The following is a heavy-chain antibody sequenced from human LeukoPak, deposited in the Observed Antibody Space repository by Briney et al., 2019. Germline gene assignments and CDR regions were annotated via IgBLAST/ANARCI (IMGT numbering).Heavy chain of an antibody. J-gene: IGHJ5*02. Sequence: GASVKVSCKASGYTFTSYGISWVRQAPGQGLEWMGWISAYNGNTNYAQKLQGRVTMTTDTSTSTAYMELRSLRSDDTAVYYCARDLIVVVPAAIGGNWYDPWGQGTLVTVSS. D-gene: IGHD2-2*02. CDR1: GYTFTSYG. CDR2: ISAYNGNT. V-gene: IGHV1-18*01. CDR3: ARDLIVVVPAAIGGNWYDP.